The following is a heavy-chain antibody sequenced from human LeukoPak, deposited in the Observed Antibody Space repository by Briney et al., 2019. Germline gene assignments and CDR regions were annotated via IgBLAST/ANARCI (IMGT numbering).Heavy chain of an antibody. V-gene: IGHV1-2*04. Sequence: GASVKVSCKASGYTFTGYYMHWVRQAPGQGLEWMGWINPNSGGTNYAQKFQGWVTMTRDRSISTAYMELSRLRSDDTAVYYCARASIDSSGYPTIDYWGQGTLVTVSS. CDR2: INPNSGGT. J-gene: IGHJ4*02. CDR1: GYTFTGYY. CDR3: ARASIDSSGYPTIDY. D-gene: IGHD3-22*01.